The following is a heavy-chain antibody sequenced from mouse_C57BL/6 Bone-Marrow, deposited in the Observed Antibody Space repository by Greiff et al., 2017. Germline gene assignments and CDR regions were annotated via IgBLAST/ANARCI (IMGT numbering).Heavy chain of an antibody. Sequence: VQLQQSGAELVRPGASVKLSCTASGFNIKDDYMHWVKQRPEQGLEWIGWIDPENGDTEYASKFQGKATITADTSSNTAYLQLSSLTSKDTAVYCCTASGLLPFKAMDYWGQGTSVTVSS. CDR3: TASGLLPFKAMDY. J-gene: IGHJ4*01. D-gene: IGHD2-3*01. CDR1: GFNIKDDY. CDR2: IDPENGDT. V-gene: IGHV14-4*01.